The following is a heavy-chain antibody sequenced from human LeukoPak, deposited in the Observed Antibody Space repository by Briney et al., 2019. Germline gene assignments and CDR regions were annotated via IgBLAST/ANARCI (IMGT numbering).Heavy chain of an antibody. J-gene: IGHJ4*02. CDR2: IYHSGST. CDR3: ASYCTNGVCYDFGFDY. D-gene: IGHD2-8*01. V-gene: IGHV4-39*01. Sequence: SETLSLTCTVSGGSISSSSYYWGWIRQPPGKGLEWIGSIYHSGSTYYNPSLKSRVTISVDTSKNQFSLKLSSVTAADTAVYYCASYCTNGVCYDFGFDYWGQGTLVTVSS. CDR1: GGSISSSSYY.